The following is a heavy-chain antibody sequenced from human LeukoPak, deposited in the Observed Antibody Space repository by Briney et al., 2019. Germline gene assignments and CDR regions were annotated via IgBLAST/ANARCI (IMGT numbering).Heavy chain of an antibody. J-gene: IGHJ6*02. CDR1: GGSISSSSYY. Sequence: SETLSLTCTVSGGSISSSSYYWGWIRQPPGKGLEWIGSIYYSGSTYYNPSLKSRVTISVDTSKNQFSLKLSSVTAADTAVYYCATLLGVGYYYYYYGMEVWGQGTTVTVSS. CDR3: ATLLGVGYYYYYYGMEV. CDR2: IYYSGST. D-gene: IGHD2/OR15-2a*01. V-gene: IGHV4-39*01.